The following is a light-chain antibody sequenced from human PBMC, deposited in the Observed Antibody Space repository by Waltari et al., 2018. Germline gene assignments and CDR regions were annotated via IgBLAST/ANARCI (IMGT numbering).Light chain of an antibody. CDR1: SGSIASHY. V-gene: IGLV6-57*04. Sequence: NFMLTQPHSVSESPGKPVTISCTRSSGSIASHYVQWYQQRPGSATTTVIYEDNQRPSGVPDRFSGSIDSSSNSASLTISGLKTEDEADYYCQSYDSSNQVFGGGTKLTVL. CDR2: EDN. J-gene: IGLJ3*02. CDR3: QSYDSSNQV.